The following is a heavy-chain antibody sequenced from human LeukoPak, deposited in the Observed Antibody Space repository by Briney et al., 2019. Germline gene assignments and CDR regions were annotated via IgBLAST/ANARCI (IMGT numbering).Heavy chain of an antibody. V-gene: IGHV1-2*02. D-gene: IGHD5-18*01. CDR2: INPNTGGT. J-gene: IGHJ4*02. CDR3: ARTDTAMVTVGY. CDR1: GYTFTGYY. Sequence: ASVKVSCKASGYTFTGYYMHWVRQAPGQGLEWMGWINPNTGGTNYAQKFQGRVTMARDTSITTAYMELSSLRSDDTAVYYCARTDTAMVTVGYWGQGTLVTVSS.